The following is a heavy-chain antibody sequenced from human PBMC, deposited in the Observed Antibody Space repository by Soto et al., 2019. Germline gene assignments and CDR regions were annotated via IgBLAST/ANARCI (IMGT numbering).Heavy chain of an antibody. CDR1: GYTFTNHW. Sequence: PGESLKISCLGSGYTFTNHWITWVQHMPQKGLERMGRINPSDSHTNYNQSFQGHVTISVNKSISTAYLQWSILKASDTANYYCARHASYYVSSGYFSNYWGQGTLVTVSS. CDR3: ARHASYYVSSGYFSNY. D-gene: IGHD3-22*01. V-gene: IGHV5-10-1*01. J-gene: IGHJ4*02. CDR2: INPSDSHT.